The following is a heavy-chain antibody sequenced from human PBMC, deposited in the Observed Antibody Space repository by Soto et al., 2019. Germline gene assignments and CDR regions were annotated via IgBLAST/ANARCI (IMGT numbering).Heavy chain of an antibody. V-gene: IGHV3-9*01. CDR2: ISWNSGSI. D-gene: IGHD1-1*01. J-gene: IGHJ6*01. Sequence: EVQLVESGGGLVQPGRSLRLSCAASGFTFDDYAMHWVRQAPGKGLEWVSGISWNSGSIGYADSVKGRFTISRDNAKNSLYLQMNSLRAEDTALYYCAKEGHWNDTPDYDYGMDVW. CDR3: AKEGHWNDTPDYDYGMDV. CDR1: GFTFDDYA.